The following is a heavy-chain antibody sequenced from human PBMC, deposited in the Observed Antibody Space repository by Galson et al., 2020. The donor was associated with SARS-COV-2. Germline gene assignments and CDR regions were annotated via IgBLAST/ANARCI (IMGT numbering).Heavy chain of an antibody. Sequence: SETLSLTCAVSGGSISSSDWWGWVRQPPGKGLEWSGEIFHSGYTNYNPSLKSRVIMSLDTSKNQFSLKLSSVTAADTALYYCSRIIVTAYYFSYMDVWGKGTTVTVSS. CDR1: GGSISSSDW. J-gene: IGHJ6*03. CDR3: SRIIVTAYYFSYMDV. CDR2: IFHSGYT. V-gene: IGHV4-4*02. D-gene: IGHD2-21*02.